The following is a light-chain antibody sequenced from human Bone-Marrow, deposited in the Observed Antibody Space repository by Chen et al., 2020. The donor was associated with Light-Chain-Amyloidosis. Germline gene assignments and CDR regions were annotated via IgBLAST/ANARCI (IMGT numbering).Light chain of an antibody. CDR1: NIGSKS. CDR2: DDS. J-gene: IGLJ3*02. CDR3: QVWDRSSDRPV. V-gene: IGLV3-21*02. Sequence: SYVLIQQSSVSVAPGQTATIACGGNNIGSKSVHWYQQTPGQAPLLVVYDDSDRPSGIPERLSGSNSGNTATLTISRVEAGDEADYYCQVWDRSSDRPVFGGGTKLTVL.